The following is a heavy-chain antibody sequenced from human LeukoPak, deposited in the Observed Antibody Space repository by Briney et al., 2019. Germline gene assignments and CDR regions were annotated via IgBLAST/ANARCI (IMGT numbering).Heavy chain of an antibody. CDR1: GFTFSSYW. V-gene: IGHV3-7*01. CDR2: IKQDGSEK. J-gene: IGHJ4*02. CDR3: ARAGTVVVVAATDFDY. Sequence: GGSLRLSCAASGFTFSSYWMSWFRQAPGKGLEWVANIKQDGSEKYYVDSVKGRFTISRDNAKNSLYLQMNSLRAEDTAVYYCARAGTVVVVAATDFDYWGQGTLVTVSS. D-gene: IGHD2-15*01.